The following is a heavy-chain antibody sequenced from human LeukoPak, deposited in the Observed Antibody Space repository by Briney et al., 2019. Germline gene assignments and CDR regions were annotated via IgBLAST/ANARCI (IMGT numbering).Heavy chain of an antibody. Sequence: GGSLRLSCAASGFTVSSNYMSWVRQAPGEGLEWVSVIYSGGSTYYADSVKGRFTISRDNSKNTLYPQMNSLRAEDTAVYYCARATYDFWSGPNFDYWGQGTLVTVSS. CDR3: ARATYDFWSGPNFDY. CDR2: IYSGGST. CDR1: GFTVSSNY. V-gene: IGHV3-53*01. D-gene: IGHD3-3*01. J-gene: IGHJ4*02.